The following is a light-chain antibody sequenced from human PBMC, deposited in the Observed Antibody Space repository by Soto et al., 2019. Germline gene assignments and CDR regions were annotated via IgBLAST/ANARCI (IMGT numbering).Light chain of an antibody. CDR3: SYYKSCSTYV. V-gene: IGLV2-14*03. J-gene: IGLJ1*01. Sequence: QSALTQPASVSGSPGQSITISCTGTSSDVGGYNSVSWYQQHPGKAPKLMIYNVSNRPSGISDRFSGSRSGNTASLTISGLQAEDEADYYCSYYKSCSTYVFGSGTKLTVL. CDR2: NVS. CDR1: SSDVGGYNS.